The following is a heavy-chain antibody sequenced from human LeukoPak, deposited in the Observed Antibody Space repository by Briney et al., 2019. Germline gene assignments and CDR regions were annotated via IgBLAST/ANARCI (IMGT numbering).Heavy chain of an antibody. Sequence: SETLSLTCTVSGGSISSYYWSWIRQPPGKGLEWIGYIYYSGSTNYNPSLKSRVTISVDTSKNQFSLKLSSVTAADTAVYYCARGMTTVTTVWNWFDPWGQGTLVTVSS. CDR1: GGSISSYY. J-gene: IGHJ5*02. D-gene: IGHD4-17*01. CDR2: IYYSGST. CDR3: ARGMTTVTTVWNWFDP. V-gene: IGHV4-59*01.